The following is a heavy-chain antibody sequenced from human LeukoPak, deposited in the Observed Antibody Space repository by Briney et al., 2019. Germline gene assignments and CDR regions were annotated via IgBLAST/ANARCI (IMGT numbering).Heavy chain of an antibody. J-gene: IGHJ4*02. V-gene: IGHV4-30-4*08. CDR1: GGSISSGDYY. CDR2: IYYSGST. Sequence: TSQTLSLTCTVSGGSISSGDYYWNWIRQPPGKGLEWIGYIYYSGSTYYNPSLKSRVTISVDTSKNQVSLKLSSVTAAHTAVYYCARVVRYCSGGRCYLVFDYWGQGTLVTVSS. D-gene: IGHD2-15*01. CDR3: ARVVRYCSGGRCYLVFDY.